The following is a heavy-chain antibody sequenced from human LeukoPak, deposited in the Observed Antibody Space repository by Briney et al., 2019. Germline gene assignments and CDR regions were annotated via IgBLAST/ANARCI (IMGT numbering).Heavy chain of an antibody. CDR1: GFTFSSYA. V-gene: IGHV3-23*01. CDR2: ISGSGGTT. Sequence: GGSLRLSCAASGFTFSSYAMSWVRQPPGKGLEWVSAISGSGGTTYYADSVKGRFTISRDNSKNTLYLQMNSLRAEDTAVYYCATKHCSSTSCSQTIFFDYWGQGTLVTVSS. CDR3: ATKHCSSTSCSQTIFFDY. J-gene: IGHJ4*02. D-gene: IGHD2-2*01.